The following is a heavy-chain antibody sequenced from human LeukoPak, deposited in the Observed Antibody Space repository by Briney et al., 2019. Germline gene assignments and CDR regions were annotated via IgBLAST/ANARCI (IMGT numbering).Heavy chain of an antibody. D-gene: IGHD3-9*01. Sequence: SETLSLTCTVSGGSISSSSYYWSWIRQPPGKGLEWIGYIYYSGSTNYNPSLKSRVTISVDTSKNQFSLKLSSVTAADTAVYYCARNHYDIFDNWGQGTLVTVSS. V-gene: IGHV4-61*01. J-gene: IGHJ4*02. CDR3: ARNHYDIFDN. CDR1: GGSISSSSYY. CDR2: IYYSGST.